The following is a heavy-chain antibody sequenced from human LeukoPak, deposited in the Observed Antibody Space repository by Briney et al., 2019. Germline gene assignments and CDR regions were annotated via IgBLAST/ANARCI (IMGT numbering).Heavy chain of an antibody. CDR2: VYHSGST. J-gene: IGHJ5*02. Sequence: TSETLSLTCAVSGYSITDGYYWGWIRQPPGKGPEYIGLVYHSGSTYYNPSLRRRVTMSVDTSKNQFSLNLTSVTAADTAVYFCARVVGSSSSKNWFDPWGQGTLVTVSS. D-gene: IGHD2-2*01. CDR1: GYSITDGYY. V-gene: IGHV4-38-2*01. CDR3: ARVVGSSSSKNWFDP.